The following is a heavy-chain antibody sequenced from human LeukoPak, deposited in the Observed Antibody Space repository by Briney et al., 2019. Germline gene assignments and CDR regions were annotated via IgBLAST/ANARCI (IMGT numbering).Heavy chain of an antibody. CDR2: ISANGGGT. J-gene: IGHJ4*02. CDR1: GFIFRNYA. Sequence: GGSLRLSCGASGFIFRNYAMSWVRQAPGEGLVWVSGISANGGGTYYADSVKGRFTISRDNSKNMLYLQMNSLRAEDTAVYYCAKESGALGAPLYDYWGQGTLVTGSS. CDR3: AKESGALGAPLYDY. V-gene: IGHV3-23*01. D-gene: IGHD4/OR15-4a*01.